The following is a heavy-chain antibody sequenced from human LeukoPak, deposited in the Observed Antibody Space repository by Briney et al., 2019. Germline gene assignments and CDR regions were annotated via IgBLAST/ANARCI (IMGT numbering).Heavy chain of an antibody. CDR1: GFTFSSYA. D-gene: IGHD1-7*01. J-gene: IGHJ4*02. V-gene: IGHV4-4*09. CDR3: ARHGDWNYVGGFDY. CDR2: IYTSGST. Sequence: PGGSLRLSCAASGFTFSSYATSWIRQPPGKGLEWIGYIYTSGSTNYNPSLKSRVTISVDTSKNQFSLKLSSVTAADTAVYYCARHGDWNYVGGFDYWGQGTLVTVSS.